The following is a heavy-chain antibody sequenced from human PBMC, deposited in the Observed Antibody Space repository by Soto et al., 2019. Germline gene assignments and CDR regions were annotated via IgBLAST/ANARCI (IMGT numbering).Heavy chain of an antibody. Sequence: EVQLLESGGGLVQPGGSLRLSCAASGFTFSSYAMSWVRQAPGKGLEWVSAISGSGGSTYYADSVKGRFTISRDNSKNTLYLQMNSLRAEDTAVYYCAKDQGPPITIFGVATGVYYYYGTDVWGQGTTVTVSS. J-gene: IGHJ6*02. CDR3: AKDQGPPITIFGVATGVYYYYGTDV. V-gene: IGHV3-23*01. CDR2: ISGSGGST. CDR1: GFTFSSYA. D-gene: IGHD3-3*01.